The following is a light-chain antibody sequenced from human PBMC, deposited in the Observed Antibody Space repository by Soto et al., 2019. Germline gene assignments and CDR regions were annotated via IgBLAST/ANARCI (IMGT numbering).Light chain of an antibody. V-gene: IGKV3-15*01. CDR2: GAS. J-gene: IGKJ4*01. CDR3: QQYNNWPRL. CDR1: QSVSST. Sequence: EIVMTQSPATLPVSPGERATLSCRASQSVSSTLAWYQQKPGQAPRLLIYGASTSATGIPARFSGSGSGTEFTLTISSLQSEDFAVYYCQQYNNWPRLFGGGTKVEIK.